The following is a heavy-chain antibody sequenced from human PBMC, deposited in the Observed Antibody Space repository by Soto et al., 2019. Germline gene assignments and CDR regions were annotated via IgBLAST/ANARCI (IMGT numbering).Heavy chain of an antibody. CDR3: ARGVAGPFNAFDI. CDR1: GGSISSYY. V-gene: IGHV4-59*01. J-gene: IGHJ3*02. D-gene: IGHD6-19*01. CDR2: IYYSGST. Sequence: SETLSLTCTVSGGSISSYYWSWIRQPPGKGLEWIGYIYYSGSTNYNPSLKSRVTISVDTSKNQFSLKLSSVTAADTAVYYCARGVAGPFNAFDIWGQGTMVTVSS.